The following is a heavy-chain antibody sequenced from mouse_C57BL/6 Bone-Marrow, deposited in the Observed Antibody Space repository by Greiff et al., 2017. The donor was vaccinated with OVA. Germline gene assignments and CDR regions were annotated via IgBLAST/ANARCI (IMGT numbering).Heavy chain of an antibody. CDR1: GYAFTNYL. V-gene: IGHV1-54*01. Sequence: QVQLQQSGAELVRPGTSVKVSCKASGYAFTNYLIEWVKQRPGQGLEWIGVINPGSGGTNYNEKFKGKATLTADKSSSTAYMQLSSLTSEDSAVYFCARSGDGYYVDYWGQGTTLTVAS. CDR2: INPGSGGT. CDR3: ARSGDGYYVDY. D-gene: IGHD2-3*01. J-gene: IGHJ2*01.